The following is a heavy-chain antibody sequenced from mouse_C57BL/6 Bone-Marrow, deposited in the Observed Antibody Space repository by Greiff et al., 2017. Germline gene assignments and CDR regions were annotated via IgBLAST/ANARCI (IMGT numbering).Heavy chain of an antibody. CDR2: IYPSDSET. CDR1: GYTFTSYW. D-gene: IGHD2-4*01. J-gene: IGHJ4*01. CDR3: ARGGLRAMDY. V-gene: IGHV1-61*01. Sequence: VQLQQPGAELVRPGSSVKLSCKASGYTFTSYWMDWVKQRPGQGLEWIGNIYPSDSETHYNQKFKDKATLTVDKSSSTAYMQLSSLTSEDSAVYYCARGGLRAMDYWGQGTSVTVSS.